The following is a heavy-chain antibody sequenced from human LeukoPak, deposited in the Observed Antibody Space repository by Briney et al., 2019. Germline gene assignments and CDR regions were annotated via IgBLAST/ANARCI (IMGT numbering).Heavy chain of an antibody. D-gene: IGHD6-6*01. CDR3: ARDRSRSASYGMDV. CDR1: GGSISSYY. CDR2: IYTSGST. Sequence: SETLSLTCTVSGGSISSYYWSWIRQPAGKGLEWIGRIYTSGSTNYNPSLKSRVTMSVDTSKNQFSLKLSSVTAADTAVYYCARDRSRSASYGMDVWGQGTTVTVSS. J-gene: IGHJ6*02. V-gene: IGHV4-4*07.